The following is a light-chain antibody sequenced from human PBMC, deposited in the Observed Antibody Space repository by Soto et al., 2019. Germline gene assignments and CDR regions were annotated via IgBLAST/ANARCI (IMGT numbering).Light chain of an antibody. CDR1: QSVSSSY. CDR2: GAS. CDR3: QQFGSSPWT. Sequence: EIVLTQSPGTLSLSPEERATLSCRASQSVSSSYLAWYQQKPGQAPRLLIYGASSRATGIPDRFSGSGSGTDFTLTISRLAPEDFAVYYCQQFGSSPWTFGQGTKVEIK. V-gene: IGKV3-20*01. J-gene: IGKJ1*01.